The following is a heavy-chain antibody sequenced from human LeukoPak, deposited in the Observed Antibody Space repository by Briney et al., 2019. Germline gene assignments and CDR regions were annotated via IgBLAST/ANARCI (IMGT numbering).Heavy chain of an antibody. CDR1: SDSVSRSSYY. CDR3: ASRSLLYDSSGYYW. CDR2: IYYRGGT. V-gene: IGHV4-39*01. Sequence: SETLSLTCTVSSDSVSRSSYYWGWIRQPPEKGLEWSGSIYYRGGTYHNPSLKSRVTISVDTSKNQYSLKMRSVTAADTAVYYCASRSLLYDSSGYYWWGQGTLVTVSS. J-gene: IGHJ4*02. D-gene: IGHD3-22*01.